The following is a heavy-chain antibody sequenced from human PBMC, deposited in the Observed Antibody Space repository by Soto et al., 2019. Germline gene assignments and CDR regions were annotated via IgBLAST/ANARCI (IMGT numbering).Heavy chain of an antibody. CDR3: AKASRGYYYYYGMDV. CDR1: GFTFSSYA. D-gene: IGHD2-2*01. J-gene: IGHJ6*02. V-gene: IGHV3-23*01. Sequence: GGSLRLSCAASGFTFSSYAMSWVRQAPGKGLEWVSAISGSGGSTYYADSVKGRFTISRDNSKNTLYLQMNSLRAEDTAVYYCAKASRGYYYYYGMDVWGQGTTVTVSS. CDR2: ISGSGGST.